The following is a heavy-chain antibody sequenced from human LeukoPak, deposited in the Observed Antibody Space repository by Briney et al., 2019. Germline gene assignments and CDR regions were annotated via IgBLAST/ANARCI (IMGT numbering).Heavy chain of an antibody. D-gene: IGHD1-26*01. CDR3: ATPYSGGYHGLDI. Sequence: SETLSLTCTVSGGSISSYYWSWLRQPPGKGLEWIGYIYYSGSTNYNPSLKSRVTISVDTSKNQFSLKLSSVTAADTAVYYCATPYSGGYHGLDIWGQGTMVTVSS. V-gene: IGHV4-59*08. CDR1: GGSISSYY. CDR2: IYYSGST. J-gene: IGHJ3*02.